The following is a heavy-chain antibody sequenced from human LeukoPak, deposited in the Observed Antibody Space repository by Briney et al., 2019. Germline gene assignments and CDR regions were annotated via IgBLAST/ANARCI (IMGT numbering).Heavy chain of an antibody. CDR2: INNDGSGT. V-gene: IGHV3-74*01. D-gene: IGHD1-7*01. CDR1: GFTFSSYW. Sequence: GGSLRLSCAASGFTFSSYWMHWVRQAPGKGPVWVSRINNDGSGTTYADSVKGRFTISRDNAKNSLYLQMNSLRAEDTAVYYCARDSELEGWNYGSPYFDYWGQGTLVTVSS. J-gene: IGHJ4*02. CDR3: ARDSELEGWNYGSPYFDY.